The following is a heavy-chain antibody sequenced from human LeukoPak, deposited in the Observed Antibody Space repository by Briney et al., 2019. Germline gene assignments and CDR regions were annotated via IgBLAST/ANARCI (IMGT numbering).Heavy chain of an antibody. V-gene: IGHV3-20*04. CDR3: ARAGTGTKSWYYYMDV. Sequence: PGGSLRLSCAASGFTFDDYGMSWVRQAPGKALEWVSGINWNGGSTGYADSVKGRFTISRDNAKNSLYLQMNSLRAEDTALYYCARAGTGTKSWYYYMDVWGKGTTVTVSS. D-gene: IGHD1-7*01. J-gene: IGHJ6*03. CDR2: INWNGGST. CDR1: GFTFDDYG.